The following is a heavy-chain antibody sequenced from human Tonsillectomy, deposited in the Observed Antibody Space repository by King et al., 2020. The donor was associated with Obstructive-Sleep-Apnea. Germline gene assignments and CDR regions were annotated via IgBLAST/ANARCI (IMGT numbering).Heavy chain of an antibody. D-gene: IGHD6-13*01. CDR3: ARMWSAAAGYFDY. V-gene: IGHV3-21*01. Sequence: VQLVESGGGLVKPGGSLRLSCAASGFTFSGYSMNWVRQAPGKGLEWVSSISSSGSYKYYADSVKGRFTISRDNAQNSLYLQMDSLRAEDTAVYYWARMWSAAAGYFDYWGQGPLVTVSS. CDR2: ISSSGSYK. J-gene: IGHJ4*02. CDR1: GFTFSGYS.